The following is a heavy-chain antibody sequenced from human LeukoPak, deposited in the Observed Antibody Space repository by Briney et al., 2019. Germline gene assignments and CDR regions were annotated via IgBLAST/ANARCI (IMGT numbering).Heavy chain of an antibody. CDR1: GFTFSSYG. CDR3: ARDGGIAARPDYYYYYMDV. V-gene: IGHV3-21*01. J-gene: IGHJ6*03. Sequence: GGTLSLSCAASGFTFSSYGMNWVRQAPGKGLEWVSSISTSRSCISLADSVKGRFTISRDNANNSLHLQMNSLRAEDTAVYYCARDGGIAARPDYYYYYMDVWGKGTTVTVCS. D-gene: IGHD6-6*01. CDR2: ISTSRSCI.